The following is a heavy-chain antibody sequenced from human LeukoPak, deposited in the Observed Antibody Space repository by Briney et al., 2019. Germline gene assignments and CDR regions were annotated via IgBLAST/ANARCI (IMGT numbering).Heavy chain of an antibody. CDR2: FYYSGST. D-gene: IGHD5-18*01. CDR3: ARGPGGYSYGYYFDY. Sequence: SETLSLTCAVSGGSISSYYWSWIRQPPGKGLEWIGFFYYSGSTNYNPSHKSRVTISVDTSKNHFSLKLSSVTAADTAVYYCARGPGGYSYGYYFDYWGQGTLVTVSS. CDR1: GGSISSYY. V-gene: IGHV4-59*01. J-gene: IGHJ4*02.